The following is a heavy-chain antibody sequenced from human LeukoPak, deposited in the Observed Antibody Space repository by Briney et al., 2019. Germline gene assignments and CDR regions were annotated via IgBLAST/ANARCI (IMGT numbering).Heavy chain of an antibody. CDR3: AREIHSRPGY. Sequence: ASVKVSCKASGYTFISYDINWVRQATGQGLEWMGWMNPNSGNTGYAQKFQGRVTMTRNTSLSAAYMELSNLRSEDTAVYYCAREIHSRPGYWGQGTLVTVSS. J-gene: IGHJ4*02. CDR1: GYTFISYD. CDR2: MNPNSGNT. V-gene: IGHV1-8*01. D-gene: IGHD5-18*01.